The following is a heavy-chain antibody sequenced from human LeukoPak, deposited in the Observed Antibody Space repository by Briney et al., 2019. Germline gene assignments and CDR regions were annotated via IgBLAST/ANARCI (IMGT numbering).Heavy chain of an antibody. CDR2: ISAYNGNT. V-gene: IGHV1-18*01. CDR1: GYTFTSYG. J-gene: IGHJ6*02. CDR3: ARDLYGSGSKYYYYYYGMDV. Sequence: GASVKVSSKASGYTFTSYGISWVRQAPGQGLEWMGWISAYNGNTNYAQRLQGRVTMTTDTSTSTAYMELRSLRSDDTAVYYCARDLYGSGSKYYYYYYGMDVWGQGTTVTVSS. D-gene: IGHD3-10*01.